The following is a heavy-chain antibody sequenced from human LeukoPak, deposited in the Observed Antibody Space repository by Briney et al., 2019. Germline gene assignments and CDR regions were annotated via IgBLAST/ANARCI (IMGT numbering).Heavy chain of an antibody. CDR2: IYYTGDT. CDR3: ATYTNYKNWIDP. Sequence: PSETLSLTCTVSGGSISSYYWSWVRQSPGKGLEWIGYIYYTGDTNYNPSLGSRVTISVDTSKNQSSLKLRSVTAADTAVYYCATYTNYKNWIDPWGQGTLVTVSS. D-gene: IGHD2-8*01. J-gene: IGHJ5*02. V-gene: IGHV4-59*12. CDR1: GGSISSYY.